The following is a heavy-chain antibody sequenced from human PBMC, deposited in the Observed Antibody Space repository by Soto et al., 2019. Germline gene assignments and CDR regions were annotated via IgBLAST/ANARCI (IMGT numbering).Heavy chain of an antibody. V-gene: IGHV1-69*01. CDR1: GGTFSSYA. CDR3: ARGPDYGDYATYFDF. J-gene: IGHJ4*02. CDR2: FIPIFGTA. D-gene: IGHD4-17*01. Sequence: QVQLVQSGAEVKKPGSSVKVSCKASGGTFSSYAISWVRQAPGQGLEWVGGFIPIFGTANYAQKFQGRVTITADESTSTAYMELSSLRSEDTAVYYCARGPDYGDYATYFDFWGQGTLVTVSS.